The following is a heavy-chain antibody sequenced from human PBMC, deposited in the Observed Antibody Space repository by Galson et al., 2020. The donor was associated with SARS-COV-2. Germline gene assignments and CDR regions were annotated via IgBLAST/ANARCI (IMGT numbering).Heavy chain of an antibody. CDR1: GGSISSSNW. V-gene: IGHV4-4*02. D-gene: IGHD3-22*01. CDR2: IYHSGST. Sequence: SETLSLTCAVSGGSISSSNWWSWVRQPPGKGLEWIGEIYHSGSTNYNPSLKSRVTISVDKSKNQFSLKLSSVTAADTAVYYCAREETDYDSSGPVYYYYGMDVWGQGTTVTVSS. J-gene: IGHJ6*02. CDR3: AREETDYDSSGPVYYYYGMDV.